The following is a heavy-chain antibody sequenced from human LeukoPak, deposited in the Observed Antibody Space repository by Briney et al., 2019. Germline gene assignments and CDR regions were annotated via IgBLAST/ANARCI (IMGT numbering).Heavy chain of an antibody. J-gene: IGHJ4*02. CDR2: INHSGST. D-gene: IGHD3-3*01. Sequence: NPSETLSLTCAVYGGSFSGYYWSWIRKPPGKGLEWIGEINHSGSTNYNPSLKSRVTVSVDTSKNQFSLKLSSVTAADTAVYYCASGVDYDFWSGYSFDYWGQGTLVTVSS. V-gene: IGHV4-34*01. CDR3: ASGVDYDFWSGYSFDY. CDR1: GGSFSGYY.